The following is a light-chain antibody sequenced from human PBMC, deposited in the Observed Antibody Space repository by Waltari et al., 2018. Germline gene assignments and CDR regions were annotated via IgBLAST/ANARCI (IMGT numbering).Light chain of an antibody. J-gene: IGLJ3*02. V-gene: IGLV2-14*03. CDR3: SSYMTGSTPFV. Sequence: QSALTQPASVSGSPGQAITISCTGTNRDVGGFDYVSWYQQYPGESPRVIIYDVTNRPSGVSPRFSGSKSGNTASLTISGLQAEDEADYYCSSYMTGSTPFVFGGGTKLTVL. CDR1: NRDVGGFDY. CDR2: DVT.